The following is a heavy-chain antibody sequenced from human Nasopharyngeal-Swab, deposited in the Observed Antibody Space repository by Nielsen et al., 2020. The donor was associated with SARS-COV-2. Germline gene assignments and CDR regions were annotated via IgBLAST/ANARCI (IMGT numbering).Heavy chain of an antibody. Sequence: WIGKRLGKGLEWVAYISSSGSTIYYAHSMKGRFTISRDNAKNSLYLQMNSLRAEDTAVYYCARDGGARSLSYYYYYYMDAWAKGPRSPSP. V-gene: IGHV3-11*04. CDR2: ISSSGSTI. J-gene: IGHJ6*03. D-gene: IGHD1-26*01. CDR3: ARDGGARSLSYYYYYYMDA.